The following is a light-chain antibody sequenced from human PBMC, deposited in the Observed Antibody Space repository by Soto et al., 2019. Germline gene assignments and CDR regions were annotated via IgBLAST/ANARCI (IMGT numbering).Light chain of an antibody. Sequence: EIVLTQSPATLSLSPGERATLSCRASQSVSTFFVWYQQKRGQAPRLLIYDASKRATGIPARFSGSGSGTDFTLTISSLEPEDFAVYHCQQRLNWPLTFGGGTTVEIK. CDR3: QQRLNWPLT. J-gene: IGKJ4*01. V-gene: IGKV3-11*01. CDR2: DAS. CDR1: QSVSTF.